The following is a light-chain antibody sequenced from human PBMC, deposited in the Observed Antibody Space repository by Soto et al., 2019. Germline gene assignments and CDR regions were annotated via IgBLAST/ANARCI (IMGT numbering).Light chain of an antibody. J-gene: IGKJ1*01. CDR2: DTS. V-gene: IGKV3D-15*01. CDR1: QNVGRN. CDR3: QQYNDWPLT. Sequence: EIVMTQSPATLSVSPGERFTLSCRASQNVGRNLAWYQQKPGQAPRLLIYDTSNRATGIPARFSGTGSGTEFTLTISSLQSEDFALYYCQQYNDWPLTFGQGTTGDIK.